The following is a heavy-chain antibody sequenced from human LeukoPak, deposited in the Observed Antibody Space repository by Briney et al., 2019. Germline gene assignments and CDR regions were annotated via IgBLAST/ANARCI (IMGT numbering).Heavy chain of an antibody. D-gene: IGHD3-22*01. J-gene: IGHJ4*02. Sequence: ASVKVSCKASGYTFTTYDINWVRQATGQGLEWMGLMNPNNGHTVYAQKFQGRVTMTEDTSTDTAYMELSSLRSEDTAVYYCATKLTYYDSSGYSLHYFDYWGQGTLVTVSS. CDR3: ATKLTYYDSSGYSLHYFDY. CDR1: GYTFTTYD. CDR2: MNPNNGHT. V-gene: IGHV1-8*01.